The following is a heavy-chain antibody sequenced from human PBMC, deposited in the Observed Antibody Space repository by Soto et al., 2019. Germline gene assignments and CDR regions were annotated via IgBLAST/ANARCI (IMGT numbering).Heavy chain of an antibody. Sequence: EVQLVESGGGLVQPGGSLRLSCAASGFTFSSYWMHWVRQAPGKGLVWVSSISTDASSTSYADPVKGRCNISRDNAKNTLYLQMNSVRAEDTAVYYGARLPNKSPQNWGQGTLVIVSP. V-gene: IGHV3-74*01. J-gene: IGHJ1*01. CDR3: ARLPNKSPQN. CDR1: GFTFSSYW. CDR2: ISTDASST.